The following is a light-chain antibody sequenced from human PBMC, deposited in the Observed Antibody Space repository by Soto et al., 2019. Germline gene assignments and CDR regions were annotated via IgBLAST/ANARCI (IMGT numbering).Light chain of an antibody. Sequence: EIVLTQSPGTLSLSPGERATLSCRASQSLTNNYLAWYQQKPGQAPRLLIYAASSRATGIPDRFSGSGYETDFTLTISRLEPEDFAVYYCQQYGSSLPVTFGGGTNVEIK. CDR2: AAS. CDR1: QSLTNNY. CDR3: QQYGSSLPVT. V-gene: IGKV3-20*01. J-gene: IGKJ4*01.